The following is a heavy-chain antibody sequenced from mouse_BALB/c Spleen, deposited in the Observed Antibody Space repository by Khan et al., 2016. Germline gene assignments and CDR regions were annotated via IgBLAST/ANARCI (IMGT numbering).Heavy chain of an antibody. V-gene: IGHV14-3*02. CDR1: GFNIKDTY. CDR3: ARSTDY. J-gene: IGHJ2*01. CDR2: IDPANGNT. Sequence: VRLQQSGAELVQPGASVKLSCTASGFNIKDTYMHWVKQRPEQGLEWIGRIDPANGNTKYDPKFQGKATITADTSSNTAYLKLRRLTAEDAAGFYCARSTDYWGEGTALTVAS.